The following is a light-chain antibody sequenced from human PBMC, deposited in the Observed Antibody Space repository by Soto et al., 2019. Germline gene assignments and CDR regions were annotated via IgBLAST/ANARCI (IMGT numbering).Light chain of an antibody. CDR3: QQYYSYPPT. V-gene: IGKV1-8*01. Sequence: AIRMTQTPSSFSASTGDRFTVTCLASQGISSYLAWYQQKPGKAPKLLIYAASTLQSGVPSRFSGSGSGTDFTLTISCLQSEDFATYYCQQYYSYPPTFGQGTKVDIK. J-gene: IGKJ1*01. CDR1: QGISSY. CDR2: AAS.